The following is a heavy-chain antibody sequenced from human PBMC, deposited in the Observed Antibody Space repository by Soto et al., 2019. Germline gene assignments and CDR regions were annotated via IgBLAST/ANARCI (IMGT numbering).Heavy chain of an antibody. CDR2: ISGSGGST. D-gene: IGHD3-9*01. J-gene: IGHJ4*02. CDR3: ANDLLGDILSGFDY. CDR1: GFTFSSYA. V-gene: IGHV3-23*01. Sequence: GGSLRLSCAASGFTFSSYAMSWVRQAPGKGLEWVSAISGSGGSTYYADSVKGRFTISRDNSKNTLYLQMNSLRAEDTAVYYCANDLLGDILSGFDYCGQGTLDTVSS.